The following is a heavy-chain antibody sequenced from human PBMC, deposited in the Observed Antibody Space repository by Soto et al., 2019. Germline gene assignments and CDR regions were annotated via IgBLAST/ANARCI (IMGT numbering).Heavy chain of an antibody. D-gene: IGHD6-13*01. CDR1: GFTFSSYW. Sequence: PGGSLRLSCAASGFTFSSYWMHWVRQAPGKGLVWVSRINSDGSSTSYADSVKGRFTISRDNAKNTLYPQMNSLRAEDTAVYYCARAGMYSSPSFDYWGQGTLVTVSS. V-gene: IGHV3-74*01. CDR3: ARAGMYSSPSFDY. CDR2: INSDGSST. J-gene: IGHJ4*02.